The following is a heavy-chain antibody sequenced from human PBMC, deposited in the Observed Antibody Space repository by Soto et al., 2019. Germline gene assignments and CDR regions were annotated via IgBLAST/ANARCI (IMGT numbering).Heavy chain of an antibody. CDR2: INQDGGGT. J-gene: IGHJ4*02. CDR3: ARYFRGSGRYFFDY. V-gene: IGHV3-7*03. D-gene: IGHD6-19*01. CDR1: GFTFISSF. Sequence: EVQLVESGGALVQPGGSLRLPCVASGFTFISSFMGWVRQAPGKGLEWVANINQDGGGTYYVDSVEGRFTISRDNAKDSLYLQMNSLRGEDTAVYYCARYFRGSGRYFFDYWGQGTLVTVSS.